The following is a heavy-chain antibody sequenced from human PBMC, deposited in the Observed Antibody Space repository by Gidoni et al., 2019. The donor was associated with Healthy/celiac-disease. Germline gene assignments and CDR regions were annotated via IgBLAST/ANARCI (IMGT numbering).Heavy chain of an antibody. D-gene: IGHD3-3*01. Sequence: EVQLVESGGGLVQLGGSLRLPCAASGFPSSSYEMNWVRQAPGKGLEWVSYISSSGSTIYDADTVKGRFTISRDNAKNSLYLQMNSLRAEDTAVYYCARAQGYDFWSGYEYGMDVWGQGTTVTVSS. CDR3: ARAQGYDFWSGYEYGMDV. V-gene: IGHV3-48*03. CDR1: GFPSSSYE. J-gene: IGHJ6*02. CDR2: ISSSGSTI.